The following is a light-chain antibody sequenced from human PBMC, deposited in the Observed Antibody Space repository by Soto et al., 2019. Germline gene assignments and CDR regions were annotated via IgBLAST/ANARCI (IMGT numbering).Light chain of an antibody. J-gene: IGKJ2*01. CDR3: QQRTSWPPMYT. Sequence: EIALTQSPATLSLSPGERATLSCRASQSISNYLACYQQKPGQPPRLLIYDASNRATGIPARFSGSGSGTDVTLTISSLEPEDFAVYYCQQRTSWPPMYTFGQGTKLEIK. V-gene: IGKV3-11*01. CDR1: QSISNY. CDR2: DAS.